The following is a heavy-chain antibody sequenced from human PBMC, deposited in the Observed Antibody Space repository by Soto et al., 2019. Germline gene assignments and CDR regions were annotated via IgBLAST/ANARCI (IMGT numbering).Heavy chain of an antibody. CDR1: GFTFSSYA. Sequence: EVQLLESGGGLVQPGGSLRLSCAASGFTFSSYAISWVRQAPGKGLEWASAVSGSGGSTYYADSVKGRFTISRDNSKNTLYLQMNSLRAEDTAVYYCAKFMYYYGSGSPWYFDYWGQGTLVTVSS. CDR3: AKFMYYYGSGSPWYFDY. V-gene: IGHV3-23*01. D-gene: IGHD3-10*01. J-gene: IGHJ4*02. CDR2: VSGSGGST.